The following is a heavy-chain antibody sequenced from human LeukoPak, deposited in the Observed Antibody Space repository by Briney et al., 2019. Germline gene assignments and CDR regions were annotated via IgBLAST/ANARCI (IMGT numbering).Heavy chain of an antibody. V-gene: IGHV3-23*01. D-gene: IGHD5-18*01. CDR1: GFTFSSYA. CDR2: ISGSGGST. CDR3: AKYGYSYGGNYYGLDV. Sequence: GSLRLSRAASGFTFSSYAMSWVRQAPGKGLEWVSAISGSGGSTYYADSVKGRFTISRDNSKNTLYLQMNSLRAEDTAVYYCAKYGYSYGGNYYGLDVWGQGTTVTVSS. J-gene: IGHJ6*02.